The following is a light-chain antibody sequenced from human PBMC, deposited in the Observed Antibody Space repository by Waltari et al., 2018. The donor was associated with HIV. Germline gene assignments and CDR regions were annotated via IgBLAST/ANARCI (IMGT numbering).Light chain of an antibody. V-gene: IGKV1-33*01. CDR1: QDITNY. CDR2: DAS. J-gene: IGKJ4*01. Sequence: IQMTQSPSSLSASIGDRVTITCRASQDITNYLSWYQQKPGKAPRLLIYDASNLERGVSTRVSGSGFGTHFTVTITSLQPEDIGTYFCVQYSGLPRTFGGGTRVEIK. CDR3: VQYSGLPRT.